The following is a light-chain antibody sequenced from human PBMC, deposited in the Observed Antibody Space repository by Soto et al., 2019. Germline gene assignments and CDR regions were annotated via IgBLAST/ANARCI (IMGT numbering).Light chain of an antibody. CDR3: CSYAGSDTYDV. J-gene: IGLJ1*01. Sequence: QSVLTQPPSASGTPGQRVTISCSGSSSNIGSNSVYWYQQLPGTAPKLLIYNNNHRPAGVPDRFSGSKSGNTASLTISGLQAEDEADYYCCSYAGSDTYDVFGAGTKVTVL. CDR1: SSNIGSNS. CDR2: NNN. V-gene: IGLV1-44*01.